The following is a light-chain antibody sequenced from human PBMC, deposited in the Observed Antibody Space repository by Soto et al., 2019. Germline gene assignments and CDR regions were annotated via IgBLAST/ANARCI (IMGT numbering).Light chain of an antibody. Sequence: QSVLTQPPSASGSPGQSVTISCTGTSSDVGGYNYVSWYQQHPGKAPKLMIYEVSKRPSGVPDRFSGSKSGNTASLTVSGLQAADEADYFCKSYAGSNTYVFGSGTQLTVL. CDR3: KSYAGSNTYV. CDR2: EVS. V-gene: IGLV2-8*01. J-gene: IGLJ7*01. CDR1: SSDVGGYNY.